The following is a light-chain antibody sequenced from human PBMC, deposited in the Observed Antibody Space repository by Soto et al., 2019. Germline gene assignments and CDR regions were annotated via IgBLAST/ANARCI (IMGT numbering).Light chain of an antibody. CDR3: QQYNSYPWT. Sequence: DIQMTQSPPTLSASVGDRVTNTCRASQNISNRLAWYQQKPGEAPKYLIYDASTLDSGAPSRFSGSGSGTEFTLSISSLQPDDFATYYCQQYNSYPWTFGQGTKVDIK. CDR2: DAS. V-gene: IGKV1-5*01. CDR1: QNISNR. J-gene: IGKJ1*01.